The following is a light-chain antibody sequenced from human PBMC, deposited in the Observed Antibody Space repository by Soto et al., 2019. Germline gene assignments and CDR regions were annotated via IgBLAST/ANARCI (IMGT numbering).Light chain of an antibody. J-gene: IGLJ1*01. Sequence: QSALTEPACVSVSPGQSITVSCTGTSSDNAIYNYVSWYQQHPGKAPKLLIYRGSNRPSGVSNRFSGSESGNTASLTISGLQAEDETYYYCSSYTRTGSLYVFGTGTKVTVL. CDR3: SSYTRTGSLYV. CDR1: SSDNAIYNY. CDR2: RGS. V-gene: IGLV2-14*01.